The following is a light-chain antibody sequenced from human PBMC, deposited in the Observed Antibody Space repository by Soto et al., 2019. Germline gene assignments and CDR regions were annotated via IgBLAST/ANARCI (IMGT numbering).Light chain of an antibody. CDR1: SSDVGGYNF. V-gene: IGLV2-14*03. J-gene: IGLJ2*01. Sequence: QSVLTQPASVFGSPGQSITISCTGTSSDVGGYNFVSWYQQLPGKAPKLMIYEVTSRPSGVPDRFSGSKSGTSASLAISGLQSDDEADYYCAAWDDSLNGVIFGGGTKVTVL. CDR3: AAWDDSLNGVI. CDR2: EVT.